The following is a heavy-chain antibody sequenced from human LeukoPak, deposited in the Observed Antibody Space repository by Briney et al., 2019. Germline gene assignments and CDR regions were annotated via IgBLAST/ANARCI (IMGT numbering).Heavy chain of an antibody. CDR3: ARGQRRHVDMAPSFDY. V-gene: IGHV3-48*01. D-gene: IGHD5-24*01. J-gene: IGHJ4*02. Sequence: GGSLRLSCAASAFTFSTYNMNWVRQAPGKGLEWVSYISSSGSSIYYADSVKGRFTISRDNSKNTLYLQMNSLRAEDTALYYCARGQRRHVDMAPSFDYWGQGTLVTVSS. CDR1: AFTFSTYN. CDR2: ISSSGSSI.